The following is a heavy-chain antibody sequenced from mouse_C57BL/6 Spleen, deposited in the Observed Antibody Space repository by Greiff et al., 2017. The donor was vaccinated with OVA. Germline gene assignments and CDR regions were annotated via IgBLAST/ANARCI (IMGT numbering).Heavy chain of an antibody. Sequence: QVQLQQPGAELVKPGASVKLSCKASGYTFTSYWMQWVKQRPGQGLEWIGEIDPSDSYTNYNQKFKGKATLTVDTSSSTAYMQLSSLTSEDSAVYYCATSGAPGYWGKGTTLTVSS. CDR1: GYTFTSYW. CDR2: IDPSDSYT. CDR3: ATSGAPGY. D-gene: IGHD6-1*01. J-gene: IGHJ2*01. V-gene: IGHV1-50*01.